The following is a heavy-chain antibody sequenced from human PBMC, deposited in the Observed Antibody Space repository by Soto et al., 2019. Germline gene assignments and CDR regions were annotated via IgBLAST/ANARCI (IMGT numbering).Heavy chain of an antibody. J-gene: IGHJ5*02. CDR2: IWYDGSNK. D-gene: IGHD2-15*01. Sequence: GGSLRLSCAASGFTFSSYGMHWVRQAPGKGLEWVAVIWYDGSNKYYADSVKGRFTISRDNSKNTLYLQMNGLRAEDTAVYYCARERLFSRRRGYCSGGSCYRWFDPWGQGTLVTVSS. CDR1: GFTFSSYG. CDR3: ARERLFSRRRGYCSGGSCYRWFDP. V-gene: IGHV3-33*01.